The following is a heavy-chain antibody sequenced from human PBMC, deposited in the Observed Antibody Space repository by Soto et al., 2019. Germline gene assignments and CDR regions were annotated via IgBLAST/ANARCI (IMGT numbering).Heavy chain of an antibody. CDR3: AREVTHRIAAAGHAGMDV. CDR2: IKQDGSEK. D-gene: IGHD6-13*01. V-gene: IGHV3-7*03. Sequence: EVQLVESGGGLVQPGGSLRLSCAASGFTFSSYWMSWVRQAPGKGLEWVANIKQDGSEKYYVDSVKGRFTISRDNAKNSLELQMNSLRAEDTAVDYCAREVTHRIAAAGHAGMDVWGQGTTVTVSS. CDR1: GFTFSSYW. J-gene: IGHJ6*02.